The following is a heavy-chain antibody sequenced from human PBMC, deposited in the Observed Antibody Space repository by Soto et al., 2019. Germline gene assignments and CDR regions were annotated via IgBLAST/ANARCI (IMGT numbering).Heavy chain of an antibody. CDR1: GGTFSPYT. J-gene: IGHJ4*02. D-gene: IGHD3-22*01. V-gene: IGHV1-69*08. Sequence: QVHLVQSGAEVKKPGSSVKVSCKASGGTFSPYTINWARQAPGQGLEWMGRIIPFIGVTNHAQKFQDRVTITADKSTSTAYLEFRSLRSADTAVYYCTREWDSSGSTWEFGGHWCQGTLVNVSS. CDR3: TREWDSSGSTWEFGGH. CDR2: IIPFIGVT.